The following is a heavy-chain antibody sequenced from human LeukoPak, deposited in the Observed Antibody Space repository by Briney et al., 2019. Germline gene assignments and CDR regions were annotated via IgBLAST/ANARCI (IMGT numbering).Heavy chain of an antibody. CDR1: GGSISSSSYY. V-gene: IGHV4-39*07. CDR3: ARQGGNYYDSSGYYGDPFDY. J-gene: IGHJ4*02. Sequence: SETLSLTCTVSGGSISSSSYYWGWIRQPPGKGLEWIGSIYYSGNTFYNPSLKSRVTISVDTSKNQFSLKLSSVTAADTAVYYCARQGGNYYDSSGYYGDPFDYWGQGTLVTVSS. CDR2: IYYSGNT. D-gene: IGHD3-22*01.